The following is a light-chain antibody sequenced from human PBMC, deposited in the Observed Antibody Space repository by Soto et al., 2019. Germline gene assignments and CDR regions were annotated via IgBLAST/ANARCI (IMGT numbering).Light chain of an antibody. V-gene: IGLV2-8*01. CDR3: SSFAGSNNFPYV. CDR2: EIN. Sequence: QSVLTQPPSASGSPGQSFTISCTVTSSDVGAYDYVSWYQQHPGKAPKLMIYEINRRPSGVPDRFSGSKSGNTASLTVSGLQDEDEADYYCSSFAGSNNFPYVFGTGTKVTVL. CDR1: SSDVGAYDY. J-gene: IGLJ1*01.